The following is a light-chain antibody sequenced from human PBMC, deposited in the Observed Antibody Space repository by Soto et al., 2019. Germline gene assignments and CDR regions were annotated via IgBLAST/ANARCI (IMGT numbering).Light chain of an antibody. J-gene: IGKJ1*01. Sequence: IVMTQSPAPLSVSPGDRLTLSYRVSQSVTTNLAWYQQTPGQAPRLLIYGASTSATGIPARFSGSGFGTDFTLTISSLQSEDCAVYYCQQYNNRWTFGPGTKVDI. CDR2: GAS. CDR1: QSVTTN. CDR3: QQYNNRWT. V-gene: IGKV3-15*01.